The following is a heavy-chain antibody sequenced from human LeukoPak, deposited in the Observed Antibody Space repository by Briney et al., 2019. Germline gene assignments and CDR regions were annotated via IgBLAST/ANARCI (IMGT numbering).Heavy chain of an antibody. CDR1: GFTFSRYT. J-gene: IGHJ4*02. V-gene: IGHV3-21*06. Sequence: GGSLRLSCAASGFTFSRYTMNWVRQPPGKGLEWISSIRNSTSHIFYADSVKGQFFVSRDNAQNLLFLHMNSLRAEDTAIYYCARVQSSIVMSPIPTFDYWGQGNLVTVSS. D-gene: IGHD2-21*01. CDR3: ARVQSSIVMSPIPTFDY. CDR2: IRNSTSHI.